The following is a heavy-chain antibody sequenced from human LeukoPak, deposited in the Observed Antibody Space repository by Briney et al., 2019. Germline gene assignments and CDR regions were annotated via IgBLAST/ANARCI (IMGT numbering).Heavy chain of an antibody. J-gene: IGHJ4*02. D-gene: IGHD5-12*01. CDR2: INQDGSKE. Sequence: GGSLRLSCAASGFTLSNYWMIWVRQAPGKGLEWVAHINQDGSKEYYMDSVKARFTISRDNAKNSLSLQMNSLRAEDTAVYYCVRDGGVSGYDLLDYWGQGTLVTVSS. CDR1: GFTLSNYW. V-gene: IGHV3-7*01. CDR3: VRDGGVSGYDLLDY.